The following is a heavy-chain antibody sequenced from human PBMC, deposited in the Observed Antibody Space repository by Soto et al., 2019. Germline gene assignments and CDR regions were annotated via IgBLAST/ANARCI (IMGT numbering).Heavy chain of an antibody. CDR3: ARDEIMITFGGNWFDP. D-gene: IGHD3-16*01. J-gene: IGHJ5*02. V-gene: IGHV3-11*01. Sequence: LRLSCAASGFTFSDYYMSWIRQAPGKGLEWVSYISSSGSTIYYADSVKGRFTISRDNAKNSLYLQMNSLRAEDTAVYYCARDEIMITFGGNWFDPWGQGILVTVSS. CDR2: ISSSGSTI. CDR1: GFTFSDYY.